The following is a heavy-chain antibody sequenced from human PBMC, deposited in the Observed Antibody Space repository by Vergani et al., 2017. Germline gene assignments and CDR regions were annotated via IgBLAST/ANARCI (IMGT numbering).Heavy chain of an antibody. CDR3: ARGWVSAAGTRGGYYDYGMDV. CDR1: GGSFSGYY. CDR2: INHSGST. V-gene: IGHV4-34*01. J-gene: IGHJ6*02. D-gene: IGHD6-13*01. Sequence: QVQLQPWGAGLLKPSETLSLTCAVYGGSFSGYYWSWIRQPPGKGLEWIGEINHSGSTNYNPSLKSRVTISVDTSKNQFSLKLSSVTAADTAVYYCARGWVSAAGTRGGYYDYGMDVWGQGP.